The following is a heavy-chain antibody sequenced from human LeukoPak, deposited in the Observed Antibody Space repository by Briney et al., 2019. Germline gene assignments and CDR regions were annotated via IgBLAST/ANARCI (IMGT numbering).Heavy chain of an antibody. CDR1: GFTFTAYY. CDR3: ARGLRDRGEINCDHFYMDV. CDR2: INPNSGGT. V-gene: IGHV1-2*02. D-gene: IGHD2-21*01. Sequence: ASVKVSCKPSGFTFTAYYVHWVRQAPGEGLEWMGWINPNSGGTNYAQKFQGRVTMTRDTSISTAYMELRSLRFDDTAVYFCARGLRDRGEINCDHFYMDVWGEGTTVTVSS. J-gene: IGHJ6*03.